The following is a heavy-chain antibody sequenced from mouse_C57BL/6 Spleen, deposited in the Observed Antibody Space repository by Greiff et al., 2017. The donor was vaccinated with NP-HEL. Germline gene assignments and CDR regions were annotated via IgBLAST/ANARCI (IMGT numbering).Heavy chain of an antibody. D-gene: IGHD1-1*01. CDR1: GFSLTSYA. CDR2: IWTGGGT. CDR3: ARNLDTVVAGDYYAMDY. V-gene: IGHV2-9-1*01. Sequence: VQLVESGPGLVAPSQSLSITCTVSGFSLTSYAISWVRQPPGKGLEWLGVIWTGGGTNYNSALKSRLSISKDNSKSQVFLKMNSLQTDDTAKYYCARNLDTVVAGDYYAMDYWGQGTSVTVSS. J-gene: IGHJ4*01.